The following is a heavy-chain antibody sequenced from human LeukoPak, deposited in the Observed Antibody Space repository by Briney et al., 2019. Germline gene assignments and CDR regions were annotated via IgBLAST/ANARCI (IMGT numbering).Heavy chain of an antibody. CDR2: IYSGGST. J-gene: IGHJ4*02. D-gene: IGHD6-13*01. CDR1: GFTLSSNY. V-gene: IGHV3-66*01. Sequence: GGSLRLSCAASGFTLSSNYMSWVRQAPGKGLEWVSVIYSGGSTYYADSVKARFTISRDNSKNTLYLQMNSLRAEDTAVYYCATFGIAAAGKVYWGQGTLVTVSS. CDR3: ATFGIAAAGKVY.